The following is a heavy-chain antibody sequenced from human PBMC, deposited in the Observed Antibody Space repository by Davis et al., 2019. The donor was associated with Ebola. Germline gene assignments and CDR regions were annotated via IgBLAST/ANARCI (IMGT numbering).Heavy chain of an antibody. V-gene: IGHV3-9*01. J-gene: IGHJ4*02. CDR1: GFTFDDYG. D-gene: IGHD6-13*01. Sequence: GESLRLSCVASGFTFDDYGMHWVRQTPGKGLEWVSGISWNGGSKDYADSVKGRFTISRDNAKNSLYLQMNSLTPEDTAFYYCARVNVVAAGSFDFWGQGTRVTVSA. CDR2: ISWNGGSK. CDR3: ARVNVVAAGSFDF.